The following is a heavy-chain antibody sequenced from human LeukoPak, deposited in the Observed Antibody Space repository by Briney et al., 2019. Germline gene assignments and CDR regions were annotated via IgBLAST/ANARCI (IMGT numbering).Heavy chain of an antibody. V-gene: IGHV3-9*01. J-gene: IGHJ3*02. CDR1: GFIFGEYA. Sequence: PGGSLRLSCAASGFIFGEYAMHLVRQAPGKGLEWVSGLSWNSASLDYVDSVKSRFTISRDNAKNSLYLQMNSLRAEDTALYYCAKGRGGSRKFDAFDIWGQGTMVTVSS. D-gene: IGHD2-15*01. CDR3: AKGRGGSRKFDAFDI. CDR2: LSWNSASL.